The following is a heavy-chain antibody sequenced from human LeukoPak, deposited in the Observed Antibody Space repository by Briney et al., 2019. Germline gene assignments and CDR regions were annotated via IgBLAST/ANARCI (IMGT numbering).Heavy chain of an antibody. V-gene: IGHV3-7*01. Sequence: GGSLRLSCAASGFTFSSYAMSWVRQAPGKGLEWVASIKHDGSEKYYVDSVRGQFTISRDNTMNSLYLQMSSLRAEDTAVYYCATDRGWRTSGYYLYYFEYWGQGTLVTYSS. D-gene: IGHD3-3*01. CDR3: ATDRGWRTSGYYLYYFEY. J-gene: IGHJ4*02. CDR2: IKHDGSEK. CDR1: GFTFSSYA.